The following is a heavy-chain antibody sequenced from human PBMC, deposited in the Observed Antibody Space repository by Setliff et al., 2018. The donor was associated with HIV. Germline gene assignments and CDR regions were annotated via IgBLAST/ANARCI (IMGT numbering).Heavy chain of an antibody. D-gene: IGHD5-12*01. J-gene: IGHJ4*02. Sequence: SETLSLTCTVSGGSISSHYWSWIRQPPGKGLEWIGYIYHSGNTNYNPSLKSRVTISIDTSKNQSSLKLSSVTAADTAVYYCARCSRDGNNYVGSGLGPFDYWGQGSLVTVSS. V-gene: IGHV4-59*11. CDR2: IYHSGNT. CDR1: GGSISSHY. CDR3: ARCSRDGNNYVGSGLGPFDY.